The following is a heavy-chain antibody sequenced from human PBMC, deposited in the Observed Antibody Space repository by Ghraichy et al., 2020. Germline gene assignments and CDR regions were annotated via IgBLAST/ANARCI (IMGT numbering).Heavy chain of an antibody. J-gene: IGHJ2*01. CDR2: IYARGST. D-gene: IGHD5-24*01. CDR3: AREVEMTKVRNWYFDL. CDR1: GGSISGGFHY. V-gene: IGHV4-61*02. Sequence: SQTLSLTCSVSGGSISGGFHYWSWIRQPAGKGLEWIGRIYARGSTNYNPSLKSRVTISVDTSKNQFSLKLNSVTAADTAVYYCAREVEMTKVRNWYFDLWGRGTLVFVSS.